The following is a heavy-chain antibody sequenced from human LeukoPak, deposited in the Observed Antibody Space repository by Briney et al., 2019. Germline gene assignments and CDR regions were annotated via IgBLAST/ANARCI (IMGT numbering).Heavy chain of an antibody. CDR2: INEDGSTT. CDR1: GFTFSSNW. CDR3: VRDLGGRSGH. Sequence: GGSLRLSCAASGFTFSSNWMHWVRQAPGKGLVWVSRINEDGSTTNYADSVKGRFTISRDNAKNTLYLQMNSLRAEDRAVYYCVRDLGGRSGHWGQGTLVTVSS. J-gene: IGHJ4*02. V-gene: IGHV3-74*01. D-gene: IGHD1-26*01.